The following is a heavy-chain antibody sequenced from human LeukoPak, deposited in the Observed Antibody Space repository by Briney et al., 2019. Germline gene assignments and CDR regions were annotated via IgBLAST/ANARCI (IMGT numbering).Heavy chain of an antibody. J-gene: IGHJ6*02. CDR2: ISYDGNNK. CDR1: GFTFSTYA. V-gene: IGHV3-30-3*01. CDR3: ARDLSMYYYYGMDV. Sequence: GRSLRLSCAASGFTFSTYAMHWVRQAPGKGLEWVAVISYDGNNKHYADSVRGRFTTSRDNSKNTLSLQMDSLRAEDTAVYYCARDLSMYYYYGMDVWGRGTTVTVSS.